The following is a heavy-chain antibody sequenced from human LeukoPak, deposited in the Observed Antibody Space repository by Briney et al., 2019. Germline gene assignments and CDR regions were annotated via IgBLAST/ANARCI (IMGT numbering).Heavy chain of an antibody. CDR1: GFTFDDYG. CDR2: LNWNGAST. Sequence: PGGSLRLSCTASGFTFDDYGLSWVRQVPGKGLEWVSGLNWNGASTGYADSVKGRFTISRDNAKNSLYLQMNSLRAEDTAMYYCARLPGGVVMNAGLYWGQGTLVTVSS. CDR3: ARLPGGVVMNAGLY. V-gene: IGHV3-20*04. D-gene: IGHD2-21*01. J-gene: IGHJ4*02.